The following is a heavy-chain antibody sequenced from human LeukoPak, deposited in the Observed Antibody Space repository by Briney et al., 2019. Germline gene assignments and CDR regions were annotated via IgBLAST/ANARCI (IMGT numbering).Heavy chain of an antibody. D-gene: IGHD3-10*01. CDR3: AKDIFTMVRGVVDY. CDR1: GFTFDDYA. CDR2: ISWNSGSI. Sequence: GGSLRLSCAASGFTFDDYAMHWVRQAPGKGLEWVSGISWNSGSIGYADSVKGRFTISRDNAKNSLYLQMNGLRAEDTALYYCAKDIFTMVRGVVDYWGRGTLVTVSS. V-gene: IGHV3-9*01. J-gene: IGHJ4*02.